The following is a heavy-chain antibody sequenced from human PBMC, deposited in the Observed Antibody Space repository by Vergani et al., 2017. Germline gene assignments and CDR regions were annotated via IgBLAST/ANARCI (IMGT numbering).Heavy chain of an antibody. CDR1: GFTVTNYA. CDR3: VRDRYEGTSPYNGRLFWH. V-gene: IGHV3-33*01. D-gene: IGHD1-1*01. J-gene: IGHJ4*02. Sequence: QVQLVESGGGVVQPGRSLRLSCVMSGFTVTNYAIFWVRQAPGKGLEWVSVIWHDGGNKHFADSVAGRFAISRDDSKKTVYLEMTNLSAEDTALYYCVRDRYEGTSPYNGRLFWHWGQGTRVTVSS. CDR2: IWHDGGNK.